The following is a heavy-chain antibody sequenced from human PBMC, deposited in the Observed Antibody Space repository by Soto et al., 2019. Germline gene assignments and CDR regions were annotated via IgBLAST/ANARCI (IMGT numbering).Heavy chain of an antibody. J-gene: IGHJ4*02. Sequence: ASVKVSCKVSGYTLTELSMHWVRQAPGKGLEWMGGFDPEDGETIYAQKFQGRVTMTEDTSTDTAYMELSSLRSEDTAVYYCATSSQYSSGWDYFDYWGQGTLVTVSS. CDR3: ATSSQYSSGWDYFDY. CDR1: GYTLTELS. CDR2: FDPEDGET. D-gene: IGHD6-19*01. V-gene: IGHV1-24*01.